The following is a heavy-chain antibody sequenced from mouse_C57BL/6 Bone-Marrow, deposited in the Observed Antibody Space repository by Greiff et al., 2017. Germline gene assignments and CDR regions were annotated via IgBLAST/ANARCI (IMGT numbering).Heavy chain of an antibody. CDR3: ARKDWGGY. V-gene: IGHV1-69*01. D-gene: IGHD4-1*01. Sequence: QVQLKQPGAELVMPGASVKLSCKASGYTFTSYWMHWVKQRPGQGLEWIGEIDPSDSYTNYNQKFKGKSTLTVDKSSSTAYMQLSSLTSEDSAVYYCARKDWGGYWGQGTTLTVSS. J-gene: IGHJ2*01. CDR2: IDPSDSYT. CDR1: GYTFTSYW.